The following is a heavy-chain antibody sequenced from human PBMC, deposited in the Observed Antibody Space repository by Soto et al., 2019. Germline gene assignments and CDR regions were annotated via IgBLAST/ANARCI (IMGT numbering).Heavy chain of an antibody. J-gene: IGHJ6*02. D-gene: IGHD6-19*01. CDR1: GFTLSSYG. CDR2: ISYDGRNK. CDR3: VKDGSSGWPYYYGLDV. V-gene: IGHV3-30*18. Sequence: QVQLVESGGGGVQPGRSLRLSCAASGFTLSSYGMHWVRQAPGKGLDWVAVISYDGRNKYYADSVKGRFTISRDNSKNTLYLQMSSLRAEDTAVYYCVKDGSSGWPYYYGLDVWGQGTTVTVSS.